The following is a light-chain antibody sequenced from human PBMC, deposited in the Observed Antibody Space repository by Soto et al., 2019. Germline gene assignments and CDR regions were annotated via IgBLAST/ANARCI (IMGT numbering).Light chain of an antibody. CDR2: GAS. CDR1: QSVSSN. Sequence: EIVMTQSPSTLSVSPGERATLSCRASQSVSSNLAWHQQKPGQAPRLLIYGASTRATGIPARFSGSGSGTEFTLNISSLQSEDFAVYYCQQYNDWPPYTFGQGTKLAIK. V-gene: IGKV3-15*01. CDR3: QQYNDWPPYT. J-gene: IGKJ2*01.